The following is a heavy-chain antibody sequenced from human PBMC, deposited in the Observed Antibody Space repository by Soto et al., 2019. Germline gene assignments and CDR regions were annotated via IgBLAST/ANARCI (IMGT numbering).Heavy chain of an antibody. CDR3: ARDSAHGGKILDDAFDI. J-gene: IGHJ3*02. D-gene: IGHD2-15*01. CDR1: GGTFSSYA. Sequence: GASVKVSCKASGGTFSSYAISWVRQAPGQGLEWMGGIIPIFGTANYAQKFQGRVTITADKSTSTAYMELSSLRSEDTAVYYCARDSAHGGKILDDAFDIWGQGTMVTVSS. CDR2: IIPIFGTA. V-gene: IGHV1-69*06.